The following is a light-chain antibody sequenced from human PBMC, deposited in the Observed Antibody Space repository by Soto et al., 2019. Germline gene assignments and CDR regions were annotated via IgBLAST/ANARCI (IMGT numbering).Light chain of an antibody. Sequence: EIVMTQSPATLSVSPGERATLSCRASQSVSSNLAWYQQKPGQAPRLLIYGASTRATGIPAMFSGSGSGTEFTLTISSLQSEEFAFYYCQQYNNWPYTFGQGTKLEIK. V-gene: IGKV3-15*01. CDR1: QSVSSN. CDR3: QQYNNWPYT. J-gene: IGKJ2*01. CDR2: GAS.